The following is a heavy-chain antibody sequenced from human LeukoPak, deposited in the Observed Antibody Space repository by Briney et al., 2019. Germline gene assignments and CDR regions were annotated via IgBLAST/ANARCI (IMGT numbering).Heavy chain of an antibody. CDR3: ARDERYSDADHHYPDLGY. D-gene: IGHD3-16*01. Sequence: ASVKVSCKASGYIFTGHYLFWVRQAPGQGLEWMGWINPNGGATRYAQKFQGRVTLTSDTSIRTTYMELSSLTSDDTAVYYCARDERYSDADHHYPDLGYWGQGTLVTVSS. CDR2: INPNGGAT. CDR1: GYIFTGHY. J-gene: IGHJ4*02. V-gene: IGHV1-2*02.